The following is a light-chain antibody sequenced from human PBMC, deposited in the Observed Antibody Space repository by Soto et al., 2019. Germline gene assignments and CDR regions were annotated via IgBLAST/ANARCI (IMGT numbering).Light chain of an antibody. Sequence: QSVLTQPPSASGTPGQRVTISCSGIISNIGSNTVNWYQQLPRTAPKVLIYSNNQRPSGVPDRFSGSKSGTSASLAISGLQSEDEADYYCAAWDGSLNVYVFGTGTKVTVL. CDR3: AAWDGSLNVYV. V-gene: IGLV1-44*01. CDR2: SNN. CDR1: ISNIGSNT. J-gene: IGLJ1*01.